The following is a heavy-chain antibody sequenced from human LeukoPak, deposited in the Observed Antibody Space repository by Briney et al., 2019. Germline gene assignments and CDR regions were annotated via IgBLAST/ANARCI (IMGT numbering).Heavy chain of an antibody. D-gene: IGHD4-23*01. CDR1: GGSISSSSYY. CDR3: ARGRRVVTLRVASDAFDI. CDR2: IYYSGST. J-gene: IGHJ3*02. V-gene: IGHV4-39*07. Sequence: PSETLSLTCTVSGGSISSSSYYWGWIRQPPGKGLEWIGSIYYSGSTYYNPSLKSRVTISVDTSKNQFSLKLSSVTAADTAVYYCARGRRVVTLRVASDAFDIWGQGTMVTVSS.